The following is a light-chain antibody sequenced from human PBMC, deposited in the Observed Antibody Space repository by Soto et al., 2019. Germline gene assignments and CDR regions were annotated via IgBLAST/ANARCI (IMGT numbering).Light chain of an antibody. CDR2: DDS. J-gene: IGLJ1*01. V-gene: IGLV3-21*02. CDR3: QVWDISSDQYL. CDR1: NIGSKS. Sequence: SYELTQPPSVSVAPGQTARISCGGNNIGSKSVHWYQQKPGQAPVLVVYDDSNRPSGIPARFSGSNSGSTATLTISSVEAGDEADYFCQVWDISSDQYLFGAGTKVTVL.